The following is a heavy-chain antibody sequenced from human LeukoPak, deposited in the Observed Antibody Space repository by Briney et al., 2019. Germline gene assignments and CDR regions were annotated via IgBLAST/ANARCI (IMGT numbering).Heavy chain of an antibody. CDR3: VRDRGYNYGGPPLMDV. D-gene: IGHD5-18*01. Sequence: PGGSLRLSCAASGFTFSSYEMNWVRQAPGKGLEWVSSISTSSIYIYYADSVKGRFTISRDNSKNTLYLQMNSLRAEDTAVYYCVRDRGYNYGGPPLMDVWGKGTTVTISS. CDR2: ISTSSIYI. CDR1: GFTFSSYE. V-gene: IGHV3-21*04. J-gene: IGHJ6*03.